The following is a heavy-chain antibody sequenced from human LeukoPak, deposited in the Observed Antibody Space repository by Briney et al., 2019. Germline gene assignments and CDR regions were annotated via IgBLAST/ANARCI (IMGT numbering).Heavy chain of an antibody. CDR1: GFSFCSYE. D-gene: IGHD4-17*01. J-gene: IGHJ4*02. V-gene: IGHV3-20*04. CDR2: INWKGGST. CDR3: ARGSTWDYGDYHRFDY. Sequence: PGGSLRLSCAASGFSFCSYEMNWVRQAPGKGLEWVSGINWKGGSTGYADSVKGRFTISRDNAKNSLYLQMNSLRAEDTALYYCARGSTWDYGDYHRFDYWGQGTLVTVSS.